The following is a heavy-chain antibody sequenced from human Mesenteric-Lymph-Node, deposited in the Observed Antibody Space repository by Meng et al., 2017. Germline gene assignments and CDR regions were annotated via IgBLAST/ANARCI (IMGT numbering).Heavy chain of an antibody. CDR3: ARDDAGFVYWIQLWFDAFDI. Sequence: SVKVSCKASGGTFSSYAISWVRQAPGQGLEWMGGIIPIFGTANYAQKFQGRVTMTRDTSISTAYMELSRLRSDDTAVYYCARDDAGFVYWIQLWFDAFDIWGQGTMVTVSS. CDR2: IIPIFGTA. D-gene: IGHD5-18*01. V-gene: IGHV1-69*05. CDR1: GGTFSSYA. J-gene: IGHJ3*02.